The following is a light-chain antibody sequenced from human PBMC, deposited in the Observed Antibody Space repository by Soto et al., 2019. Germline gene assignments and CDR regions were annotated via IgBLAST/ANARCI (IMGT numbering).Light chain of an antibody. J-gene: IGLJ2*01. CDR1: SSDVGGYNY. V-gene: IGLV2-8*01. CDR2: EVS. Sequence: QSALTQPPSASGSPGQSVTISCTGTSSDVGGYNYDSWYQRHPGKAPKLTIYEVSKRPSGVPDRFSGSKSGNTASLTVSGLQAEYEAYYYCSSYAGSNNVVFGGGTKLTV. CDR3: SSYAGSNNVV.